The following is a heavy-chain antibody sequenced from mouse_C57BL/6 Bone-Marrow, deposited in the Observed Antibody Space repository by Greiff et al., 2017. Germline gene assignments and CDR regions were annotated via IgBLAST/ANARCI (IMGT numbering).Heavy chain of an antibody. CDR3: ARNWAWCAY. V-gene: IGHV5-4*03. J-gene: IGHJ3*01. D-gene: IGHD4-1*01. CDR2: ISDGGSYT. CDR1: GFTFSSYA. Sequence: DVMLVESGGGLVKPGGSLKLSCAASGFTFSSYAMSWVRQTPEKRLEWVATISDGGSYTYYPDNVKGRFTISRDNAKNNLYLQMSHLKSEDTAMYYCARNWAWCAYWGQGTLVTVSA.